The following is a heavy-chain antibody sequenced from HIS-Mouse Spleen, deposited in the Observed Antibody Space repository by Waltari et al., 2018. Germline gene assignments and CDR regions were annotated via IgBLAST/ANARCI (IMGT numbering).Heavy chain of an antibody. CDR1: GFTFSSYA. V-gene: IGHV3-30*04. Sequence: QVQLVESGGGVVQPGRSLRLSCVASGFTFSSYAMHWVRRAPGKGLEWVGVICYDGSKKYYADAVKGRFTRSRDNSKNTLYLQMNSLRAEDTAVYYCARDLMEVKWYFDLWGRGTLVTVSS. CDR3: ARDLMEVKWYFDL. J-gene: IGHJ2*01. D-gene: IGHD1-1*01. CDR2: ICYDGSKK.